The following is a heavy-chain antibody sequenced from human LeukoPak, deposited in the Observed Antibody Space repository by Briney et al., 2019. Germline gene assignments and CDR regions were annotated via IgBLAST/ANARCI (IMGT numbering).Heavy chain of an antibody. Sequence: GASVKVSCKASGGTFSSYAISWVRQAPGQGLEWMGGIIPIFGTANYAQKFQGRVTITADESTSTAYMELSSLRSEDTAVYYCARDALVWFGELLPYYYGMDVWGQGTTVTVSS. J-gene: IGHJ6*02. V-gene: IGHV1-69*13. CDR2: IIPIFGTA. CDR3: ARDALVWFGELLPYYYGMDV. D-gene: IGHD3-10*01. CDR1: GGTFSSYA.